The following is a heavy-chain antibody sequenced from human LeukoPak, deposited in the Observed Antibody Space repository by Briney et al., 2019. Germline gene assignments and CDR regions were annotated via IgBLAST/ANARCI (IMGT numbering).Heavy chain of an antibody. CDR1: GGSISSSSYY. CDR2: IYYSGST. CDR3: ARVVPAAFWFDP. Sequence: SETLSLTCTVSGGSISSSSYYWGWIRQPPGKGLEWIGSIYYSGSTYYNPSLKSRVTISVDTSKNQFSLKLSSVTAADTAVYYCARVVPAAFWFDPWGQGTLVTVS. J-gene: IGHJ5*02. V-gene: IGHV4-39*01. D-gene: IGHD2-2*01.